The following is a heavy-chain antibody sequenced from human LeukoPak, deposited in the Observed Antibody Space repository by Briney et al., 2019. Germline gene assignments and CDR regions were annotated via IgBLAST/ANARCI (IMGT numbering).Heavy chain of an antibody. V-gene: IGHV1-2*02. CDR3: ARDLADIVVVPAAIPTY. CDR2: INPNSGGT. CDR1: VYTFTGYY. Sequence: ASVKVSCKASVYTFTGYYMHWVQQAPGQGLEWMGWINPNSGGTNYAQKFQGRVTMTRGTSISTAYMELSRLRSDDTAVYYCARDLADIVVVPAAIPTYWGQGTLVTVSS. D-gene: IGHD2-2*01. J-gene: IGHJ4*02.